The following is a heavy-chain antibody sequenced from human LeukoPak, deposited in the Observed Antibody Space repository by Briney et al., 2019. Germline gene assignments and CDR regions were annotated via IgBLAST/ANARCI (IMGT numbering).Heavy chain of an antibody. Sequence: PGGSLRLSCEASGITFSDAWMSWVRQVPGKGLEWIALLKSKTDGEKSDYAAPVKGRFTVSRNDAENTLFLQMDSLKIDDTAVYYCIANLDYWGQGTLVTVSS. CDR2: LKSKTDGEKS. CDR1: GITFSDAW. CDR3: IANLDY. D-gene: IGHD1-1*01. V-gene: IGHV3-15*01. J-gene: IGHJ4*02.